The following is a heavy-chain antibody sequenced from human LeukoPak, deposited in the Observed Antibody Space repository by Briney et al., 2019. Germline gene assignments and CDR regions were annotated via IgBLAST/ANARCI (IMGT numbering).Heavy chain of an antibody. D-gene: IGHD5-18*01. J-gene: IGHJ5*02. V-gene: IGHV3-66*02. CDR3: ARVSYSYGYLDWFDP. Sequence: GGSLRLSCAASGLTLSSNYMSWVRQAPGKGLEWVSVVYSGGSAFYADSVKGRFTISRDNSKNTLYLQMNSLRVEDTAVYYCARVSYSYGYLDWFDPWGQGTLVTVSS. CDR2: VYSGGSA. CDR1: GLTLSSNY.